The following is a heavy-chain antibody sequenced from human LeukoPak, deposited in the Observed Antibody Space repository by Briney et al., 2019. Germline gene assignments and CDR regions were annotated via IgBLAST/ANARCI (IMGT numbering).Heavy chain of an antibody. Sequence: SQTLSLTCTVSGGSINSDSHYWSWIWQPAGKGLEWIGRIYTSGSTKYNPSLKSRVTISVDTSKNQFSLKLSSVTAADTAVYYCARHPGGPFGWSHPYWYFDLWGRGTLVTVSS. J-gene: IGHJ2*01. D-gene: IGHD6-19*01. CDR3: ARHPGGPFGWSHPYWYFDL. V-gene: IGHV4-61*02. CDR2: IYTSGST. CDR1: GGSINSDSHY.